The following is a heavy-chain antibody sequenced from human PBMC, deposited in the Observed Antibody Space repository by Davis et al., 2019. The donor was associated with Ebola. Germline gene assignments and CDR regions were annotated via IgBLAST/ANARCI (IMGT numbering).Heavy chain of an antibody. J-gene: IGHJ6*02. D-gene: IGHD3-22*01. V-gene: IGHV1-3*01. Sequence: ASVKVSCKASGYTFTTYAIHWVRQAPGQRLEWMGWINAGNGDTKSSQKLQGRVPMTTDTSTSTAYMELRSLRSDDTAVYYCARDPKARYYYDSSGLGMDVWGQGTTVTVSS. CDR1: GYTFTTYA. CDR2: INAGNGDT. CDR3: ARDPKARYYYDSSGLGMDV.